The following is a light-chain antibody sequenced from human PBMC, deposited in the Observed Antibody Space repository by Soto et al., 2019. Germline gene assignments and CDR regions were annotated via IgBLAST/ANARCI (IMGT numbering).Light chain of an antibody. Sequence: DIQMTQSPSTLSASVGDRVTITCRASQSTSTWLAWYQQKPGTAPKLLIYKASTLESGVPSRFSGSRSVTEFTLAVSSLQPDDFATYYCQQYNDSFPYTFGQGTKLEIK. CDR3: QQYNDSFPYT. V-gene: IGKV1-5*03. J-gene: IGKJ2*01. CDR2: KAS. CDR1: QSTSTW.